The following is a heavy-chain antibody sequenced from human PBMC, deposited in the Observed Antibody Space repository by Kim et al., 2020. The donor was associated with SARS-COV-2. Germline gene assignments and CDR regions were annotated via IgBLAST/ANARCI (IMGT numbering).Heavy chain of an antibody. CDR3: ARVRRFETIYHGLDV. J-gene: IGHJ6*01. D-gene: IGHD1-7*01. V-gene: IGHV3-64*01. CDR1: GFAFSTFA. Sequence: GGSLRLSCAASGFAFSTFAMNWVRQAPGKGLEYVSTISVNGDRTYYANSVEGRFTISRDDSKNTLYLQMGSLRAEDMAVYYCARVRRFETIYHGLDVWGQGTTGTVSS. CDR2: ISVNGDRT.